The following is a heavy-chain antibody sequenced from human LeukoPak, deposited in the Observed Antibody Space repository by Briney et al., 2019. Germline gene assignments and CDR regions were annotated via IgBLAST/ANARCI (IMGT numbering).Heavy chain of an antibody. CDR2: ISVYNGNT. Sequence: ASVKVSFKGSGYSFTTYGISWVGQAPGQGLEWTGWISVYNGNTNYAQKFQGRVTMTTDTSTNTTYMELRSLISDDTAVYYCARGPHYYGSGSYYPFDYWGQRTLVTVSS. J-gene: IGHJ4*02. V-gene: IGHV1-18*01. CDR1: GYSFTTYG. D-gene: IGHD3-10*01. CDR3: ARGPHYYGSGSYYPFDY.